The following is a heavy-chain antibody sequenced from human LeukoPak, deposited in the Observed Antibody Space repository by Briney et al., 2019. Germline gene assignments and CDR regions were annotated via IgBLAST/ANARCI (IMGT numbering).Heavy chain of an antibody. D-gene: IGHD3-3*01. CDR3: ASGTGITIFGVVTQSGYFDY. J-gene: IGHJ4*02. CDR2: IIPIFGTA. CDR1: GGTFSSYA. Sequence: SVKVSCKASGGTFSSYAISWVRQALGQGLEWMGGIIPIFGTANYAQKFQGRVTITTDESTSTAYMELSSLRSEDTAVYYCASGTGITIFGVVTQSGYFDYWGQGTLVTVSS. V-gene: IGHV1-69*05.